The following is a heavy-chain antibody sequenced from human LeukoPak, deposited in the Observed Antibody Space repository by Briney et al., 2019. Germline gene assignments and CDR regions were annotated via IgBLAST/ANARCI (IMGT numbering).Heavy chain of an antibody. CDR3: ARLVGGGIAAA. V-gene: IGHV4-4*09. D-gene: IGHD6-13*01. CDR1: GGSISSYY. Sequence: PSETLSLTCTVSGGSISSYYWSWIRQPPGKGLDWIGYIYTSGSTNYNPSLKSRVTISVHTSENQFSLKLSSVTAADTAVYYCARLVGGGIAAAWGQGTLVTVSS. J-gene: IGHJ5*02. CDR2: IYTSGST.